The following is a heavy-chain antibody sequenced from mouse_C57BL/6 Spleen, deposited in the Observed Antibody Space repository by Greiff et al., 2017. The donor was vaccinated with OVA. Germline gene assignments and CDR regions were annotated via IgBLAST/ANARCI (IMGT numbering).Heavy chain of an antibody. CDR3: AESGTGTEYAMDY. V-gene: IGHV1-66*01. CDR2: IYPGSGNT. J-gene: IGHJ4*01. D-gene: IGHD4-1*01. CDR1: GYSFTCYY. Sequence: QVQLQQSGPELVQPGASVKLSCKASGYSFTCYYIHWVKQRPGQGLEWIGWIYPGSGNTKYNEKVKGKAILTADTSSSTAYMQLSSLTSEDSAVYYSAESGTGTEYAMDYWGQGTSVTVSS.